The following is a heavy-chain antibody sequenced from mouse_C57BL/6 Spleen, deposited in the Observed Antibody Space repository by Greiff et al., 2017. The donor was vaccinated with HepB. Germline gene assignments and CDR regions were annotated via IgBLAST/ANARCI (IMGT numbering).Heavy chain of an antibody. CDR1: GFTFSSYG. D-gene: IGHD2-4*01. CDR3: ARHYDYDDGDFDY. V-gene: IGHV5-6*01. J-gene: IGHJ2*01. CDR2: ISSGGSYT. Sequence: EVKLLESGGDLVKPGGSLKLSCAASGFTFSSYGMSWVRQTPDKRLEWVATISSGGSYTYYPDSVKGRFTISRDNAKNTLYLQMSSLKSEDTAMYYCARHYDYDDGDFDYWGQGTTLTVSS.